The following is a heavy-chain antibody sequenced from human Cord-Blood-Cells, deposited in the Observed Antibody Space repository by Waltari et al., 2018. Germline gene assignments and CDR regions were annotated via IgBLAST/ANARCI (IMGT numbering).Heavy chain of an antibody. D-gene: IGHD2-2*01. V-gene: IGHV1-46*01. J-gene: IGHJ3*02. CDR3: ARAYRYCSSTSCYAVDI. CDR2: INPSCGSK. CDR1: GYTFTSYY. Sequence: QVQLVQSGAEVKKPGASVKVSCKATGYTFTSYYMHWVRQAPGQGLEWMGIINPSCGSKSYAQTFQCRVTMTRDTSTSTVYMELSSLRSEDTAMYYCARAYRYCSSTSCYAVDIWGQGTMVTVSS.